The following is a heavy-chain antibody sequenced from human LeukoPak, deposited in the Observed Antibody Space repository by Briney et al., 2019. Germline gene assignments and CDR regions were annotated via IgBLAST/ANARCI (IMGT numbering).Heavy chain of an antibody. V-gene: IGHV3-23*01. D-gene: IGHD1-26*01. Sequence: PGGSLRLSCAASGFIFTNYAVAWFRRPPGKGLEWVSTIHNRGGGYSTYYAASVRGRFTVSRDNSDNTLFLQMYNLRAEDTAIYYCATHQARGSHSKFDYWGQGTLVTVSS. J-gene: IGHJ4*02. CDR2: IHNRGGGYST. CDR1: GFIFTNYA. CDR3: ATHQARGSHSKFDY.